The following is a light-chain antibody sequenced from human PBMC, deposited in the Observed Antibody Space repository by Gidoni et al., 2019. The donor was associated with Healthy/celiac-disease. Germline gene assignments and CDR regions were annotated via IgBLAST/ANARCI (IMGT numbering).Light chain of an antibody. CDR3: AAWDDSLSGQV. CDR2: RNN. CDR1: SSNIGSNY. J-gene: IGLJ1*01. V-gene: IGLV1-47*01. Sequence: QSVLTQPPSASGTPGQRVTNSCSGSSSNIGSNYVYWYQQLPGTAPKLLIYRNNQRPSGVPDRFSGSKSGTSASLAISGLRSEDEADYYCAAWDDSLSGQVFGTGTKVTVL.